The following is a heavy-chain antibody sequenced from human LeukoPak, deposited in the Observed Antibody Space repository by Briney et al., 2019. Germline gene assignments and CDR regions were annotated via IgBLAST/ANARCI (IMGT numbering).Heavy chain of an antibody. Sequence: SQTLSLTCTVSGGSISGFHWSWIRQPPGKGLEWIGYIHYSGSTDYNPSLKSRVTISVDTSKNQFSLKLSSVTAADTAVYYCTRHLDYYGSGSYEYWGQGTLVTVSS. V-gene: IGHV4-59*08. J-gene: IGHJ4*02. CDR1: GGSISGFH. D-gene: IGHD3-10*01. CDR2: IHYSGST. CDR3: TRHLDYYGSGSYEY.